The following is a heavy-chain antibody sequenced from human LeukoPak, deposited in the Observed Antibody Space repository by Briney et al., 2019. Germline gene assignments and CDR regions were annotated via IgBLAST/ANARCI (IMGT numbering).Heavy chain of an antibody. V-gene: IGHV5-51*01. Sequence: GESLKISCKGSGYSFTSYWIGWVRQLPGKGLKWMGIIYPGDSDARYSPSFQGQATISADKSISTAYLQWSSLKASDTAMYYCARRRDLYSGSYYPFDYWGQGTLVTVSS. CDR2: IYPGDSDA. CDR3: ARRRDLYSGSYYPFDY. D-gene: IGHD1-26*01. J-gene: IGHJ4*02. CDR1: GYSFTSYW.